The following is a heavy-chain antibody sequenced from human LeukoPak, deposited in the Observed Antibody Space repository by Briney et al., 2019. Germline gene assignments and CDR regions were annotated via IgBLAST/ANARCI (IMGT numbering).Heavy chain of an antibody. CDR3: ARLSIVGATNFDY. V-gene: IGHV4-59*08. Sequence: SETLSLTCTVSGASITSYYWSWIRQPQGKGLEWIGYIYYSGSTTYKPSLKSRVTISVDTSKNQFSLKLSSVTAADTAVYYCARLSIVGATNFDYWGQGTLVTVSS. D-gene: IGHD1-26*01. J-gene: IGHJ4*02. CDR1: GASITSYY. CDR2: IYYSGST.